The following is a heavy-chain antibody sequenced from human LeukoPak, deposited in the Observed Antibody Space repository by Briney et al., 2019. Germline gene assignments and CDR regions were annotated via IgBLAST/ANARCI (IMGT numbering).Heavy chain of an antibody. Sequence: GGSLRLSCAASGLTFSSYAMSWVRHAPGKGLEWVSAISGSGGITYHADSVKGRFTISRDNSKNTLYLQMSSLRAEDTAVYFWAKHTVYQLPPDYGMDVWGQGTTVTVSS. D-gene: IGHD2-2*01. CDR1: GLTFSSYA. CDR3: AKHTVYQLPPDYGMDV. V-gene: IGHV3-23*01. J-gene: IGHJ6*02. CDR2: ISGSGGIT.